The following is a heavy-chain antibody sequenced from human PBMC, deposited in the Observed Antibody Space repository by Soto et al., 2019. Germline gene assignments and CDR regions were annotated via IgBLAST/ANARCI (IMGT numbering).Heavy chain of an antibody. CDR3: ARDRAGGSGSYDAFDI. V-gene: IGHV1-2*04. CDR1: GYTFTGYY. J-gene: IGHJ3*02. Sequence: SSVKVSCKASGYTFTGYYMHWVRQAPGQGLEWMGWINPNSGGTNYAQKFQGWVTMTRDTSISTAYMELSRLGSDDTAVYYCARDRAGGSGSYDAFDIWGQGTMVTVSS. D-gene: IGHD3-10*01. CDR2: INPNSGGT.